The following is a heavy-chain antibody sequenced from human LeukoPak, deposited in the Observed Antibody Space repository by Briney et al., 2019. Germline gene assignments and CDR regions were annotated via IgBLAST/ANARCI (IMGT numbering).Heavy chain of an antibody. J-gene: IGHJ4*02. CDR2: IWYDGSKQ. V-gene: IGHV3-33*06. CDR3: AKDPYRASSGLVDY. CDR1: KFTFRNHG. D-gene: IGHD5-12*01. Sequence: GGSLRLSCAASKFTFRNHGMHWVRQAPGKGLEWGAIIWYDGSKQYYADSVKGRFTISRDNSKNTLYLQMNSLRAEDTAVYYCAKDPYRASSGLVDYWGQGTLVTVSS.